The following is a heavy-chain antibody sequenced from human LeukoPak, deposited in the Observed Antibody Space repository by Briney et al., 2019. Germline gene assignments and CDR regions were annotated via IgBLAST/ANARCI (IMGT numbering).Heavy chain of an antibody. J-gene: IGHJ6*03. V-gene: IGHV4-59*12. D-gene: IGHD2-2*01. CDR3: ARDETYCSSTSCWDYYYYYMDV. Sequence: SETLSLTCTVSGGSISSYYWSWIRQPPGKGLEWIGYIYYSGSTNYNPSLKSRVTISVDTSKNQFSLKLSSVTAADTAVYYCARDETYCSSTSCWDYYYYYMDVWGKGTTVTVSS. CDR2: IYYSGST. CDR1: GGSISSYY.